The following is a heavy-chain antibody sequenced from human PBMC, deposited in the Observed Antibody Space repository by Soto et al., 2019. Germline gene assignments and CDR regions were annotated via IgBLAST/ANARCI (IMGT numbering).Heavy chain of an antibody. CDR1: GFTFSNYA. CDR2: IRGSGGST. V-gene: IGHV3-23*01. CDR3: ARGDLGGFDL. Sequence: PGGSLRLSCSASGFTFSNYAVTWVRQAPGKGLEWVSTIRGSGGSTSYADSVKGRFTISRDNAKNTMYLQMNSLRAEDTAVYYCARGDLGGFDLWGQGTTVTVSS. J-gene: IGHJ3*01. D-gene: IGHD2-21*02.